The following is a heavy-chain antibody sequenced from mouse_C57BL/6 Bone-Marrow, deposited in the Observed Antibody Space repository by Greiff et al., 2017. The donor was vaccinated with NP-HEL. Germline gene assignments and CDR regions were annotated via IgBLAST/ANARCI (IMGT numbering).Heavy chain of an antibody. CDR3: ARDPPYYYGSSYVAWFAY. CDR2: ISDGGSYT. D-gene: IGHD1-1*01. J-gene: IGHJ3*01. V-gene: IGHV5-4*01. CDR1: GFTFSSYA. Sequence: EVQLVESGGGLVKPGGSLKLSCAASGFTFSSYAMSWVRQTPEKRLEWVATISDGGSYTYYPDNVKGRFTISRDNAKNNLYLQMSHLKSEDTAMYYCARDPPYYYGSSYVAWFAYWGQGTLVTVSA.